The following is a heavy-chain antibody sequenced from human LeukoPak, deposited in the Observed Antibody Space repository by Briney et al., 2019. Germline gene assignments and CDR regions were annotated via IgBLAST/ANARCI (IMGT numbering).Heavy chain of an antibody. J-gene: IGHJ4*02. D-gene: IGHD5-24*01. CDR1: GYTFTSYW. Sequence: GESLNISCKGSGYTFTSYWIGWVRQMPGKGLEYMGIIHPGDSDTRYSPSFQGQVTISVDRSSSTAYLQWSRLEASDTAMYYCATHPGGLQSGFDNWGQGTLVTVSS. CDR2: IHPGDSDT. CDR3: ATHPGGLQSGFDN. V-gene: IGHV5-51*01.